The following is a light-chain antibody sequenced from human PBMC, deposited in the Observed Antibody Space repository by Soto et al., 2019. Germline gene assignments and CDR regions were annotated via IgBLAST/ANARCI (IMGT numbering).Light chain of an antibody. CDR1: GSDVGDSSH. Sequence: QSALTQPRSVSGSPGQSVTISCTATGSDVGDSSHVSWYQLPPGKAPKLMIYEVNIRPSGVPDRFSGSKSGSTASLTISGLQAEDEAEYYCCLSPGSLTWLFGGGTQLTVL. V-gene: IGLV2-11*01. J-gene: IGLJ3*02. CDR3: CLSPGSLTWL. CDR2: EVN.